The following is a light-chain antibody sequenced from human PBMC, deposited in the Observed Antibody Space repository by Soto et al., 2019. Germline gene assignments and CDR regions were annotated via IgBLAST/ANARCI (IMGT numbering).Light chain of an antibody. Sequence: EIVMTQSPATLSVSRGERATLSCRASERIYSAYLGWYQQKPGQAPRLLIYGASSRATGIPDRFSGSGSGTDFTLTISRLEPEDFAVYYCQQYGSSPPWTFGQGTKVDIK. CDR1: ERIYSAY. CDR2: GAS. V-gene: IGKV3-20*01. CDR3: QQYGSSPPWT. J-gene: IGKJ1*01.